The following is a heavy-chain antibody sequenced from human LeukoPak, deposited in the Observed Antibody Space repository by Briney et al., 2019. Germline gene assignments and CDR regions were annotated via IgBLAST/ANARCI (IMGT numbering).Heavy chain of an antibody. D-gene: IGHD3-22*01. CDR2: MYYSGGT. Sequence: PSETLSLTCTVSGGSVNRNRFYWGWIRQPPGKGLEWIGSMYYSGGTYYNPSLKSRVTISADSYKNQFSLKRSSVTAADTAVYYCARDPDYYDDSGYTWGQRTLVTVSA. J-gene: IGHJ5*02. V-gene: IGHV4-39*07. CDR3: ARDPDYYDDSGYT. CDR1: GGSVNRNRFY.